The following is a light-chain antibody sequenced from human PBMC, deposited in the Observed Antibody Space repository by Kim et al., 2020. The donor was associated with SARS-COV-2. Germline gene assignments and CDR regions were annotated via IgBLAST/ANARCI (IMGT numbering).Light chain of an antibody. CDR2: GKN. CDR1: SLRSYY. J-gene: IGLJ2*01. CDR3: NSRDSSGKDVV. Sequence: SSELTQDPAVSVALGQTVRITCQGDSLRSYYASWYQQKPGQAPVLVIYGKNNRTSGIPDRFSGSSSGNTASLTITGAQAEEEADYYCNSRDSSGKDVVYGGGPQLTVL. V-gene: IGLV3-19*01.